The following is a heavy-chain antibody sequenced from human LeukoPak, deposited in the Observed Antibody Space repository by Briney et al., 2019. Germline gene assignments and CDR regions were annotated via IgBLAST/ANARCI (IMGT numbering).Heavy chain of an antibody. CDR1: GGSISSYY. CDR2: IYSSGST. V-gene: IGHV4-4*07. D-gene: IGHD3-10*01. CDR3: AGNYYGSGSYYSEDRY. Sequence: SETLSLTCTVSGGSISSYYWSWIRQPAGKGLEWIGRIYSSGSTDYNPSLKSRVTMSVDTSKNKFSLKLSSVTAADTAVYYCAGNYYGSGSYYSEDRYWGQGTLVTVSS. J-gene: IGHJ4*02.